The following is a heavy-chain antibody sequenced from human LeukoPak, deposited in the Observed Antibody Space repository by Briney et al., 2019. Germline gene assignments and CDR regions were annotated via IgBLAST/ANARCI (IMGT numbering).Heavy chain of an antibody. CDR3: ARVGSYSGSYDAFDI. CDR2: ISSSSSYI. Sequence: GGSLRLSCAASGFTFSTNSMNWVRQAPGKGLEWVSSISSSSSYIYYADSVKGRFTISRDNAKKSLFLDMNSLRAEDTAVYYCARVGSYSGSYDAFDIWGQGTMVTVSS. CDR1: GFTFSTNS. D-gene: IGHD1-26*01. J-gene: IGHJ3*02. V-gene: IGHV3-21*01.